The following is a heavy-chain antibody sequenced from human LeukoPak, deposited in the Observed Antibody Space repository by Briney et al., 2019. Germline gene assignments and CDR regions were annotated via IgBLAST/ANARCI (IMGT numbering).Heavy chain of an antibody. D-gene: IGHD3-10*01. V-gene: IGHV5-10-1*01. Sequence: GESLKISCKGSGYSFTSCWISWVRQMPGKGLEWMGRIDPSDSYTNYSPSFQGHVTISADKSISTAYLQWSSLKASDTAMYYCARLVVRGVIEDYYGMDVWGKGTTVTVSS. CDR1: GYSFTSCW. CDR2: IDPSDSYT. CDR3: ARLVVRGVIEDYYGMDV. J-gene: IGHJ6*04.